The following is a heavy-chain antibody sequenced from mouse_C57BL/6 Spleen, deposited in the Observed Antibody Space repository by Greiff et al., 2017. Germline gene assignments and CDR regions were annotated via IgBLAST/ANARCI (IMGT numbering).Heavy chain of an antibody. V-gene: IGHV1-82*01. Sequence: QVQLKQSGPELVKPGASVKISCKASGYAFSSSWMNWVQQRPGKGLEWIGRMYPGDGDTHYNGKVKGKATLTADKSASTAYMQLSSLTSEDAAVYFCARGEDDYDGYFDYWGQGTTLTVSA. CDR3: ARGEDDYDGYFDY. D-gene: IGHD2-4*01. CDR1: GYAFSSSW. J-gene: IGHJ2*01. CDR2: MYPGDGDT.